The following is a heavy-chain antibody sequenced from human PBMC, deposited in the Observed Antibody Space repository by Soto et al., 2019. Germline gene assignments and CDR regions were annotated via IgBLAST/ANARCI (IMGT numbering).Heavy chain of an antibody. J-gene: IGHJ3*02. CDR3: AKDSGSQSPMVREYAFDI. CDR1: GFTFSSYA. CDR2: ISGSGGST. D-gene: IGHD3-10*01. V-gene: IGHV3-23*01. Sequence: GGSLRLSCAASGFTFSSYAMSWVRQAPGKGLEWVSAISGSGGSTYYADSVKGRFTISRDNSKNTLYLQMNSLRAEDTAVYYCAKDSGSQSPMVREYAFDIWGQGTMVTVSS.